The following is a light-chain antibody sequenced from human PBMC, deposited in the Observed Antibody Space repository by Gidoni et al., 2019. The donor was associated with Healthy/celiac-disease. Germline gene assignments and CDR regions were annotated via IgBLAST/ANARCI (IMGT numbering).Light chain of an antibody. V-gene: IGKV3-20*01. J-gene: IGKJ3*01. Sequence: LVLTQSPATLSLSPGERATLSCRASQSVSSSYLAWYQQKPGQAPRLLIDGASSRATGIPDRFSGSGSGTDFTRTISRLEPEDFAVYYCQQYGSSPLFTFGPGTKVDIK. CDR3: QQYGSSPLFT. CDR1: QSVSSSY. CDR2: GAS.